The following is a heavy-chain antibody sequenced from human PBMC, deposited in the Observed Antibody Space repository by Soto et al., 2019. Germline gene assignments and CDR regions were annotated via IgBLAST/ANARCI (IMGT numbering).Heavy chain of an antibody. CDR1: GGSISSGDYY. CDR3: AREGAYVFGSGYPPGFDY. V-gene: IGHV4-30-4*01. D-gene: IGHD3-3*01. Sequence: PSETLSLTCTVSGGSISSGDYYWSWIRQPPGKGLEWIGYIYYSGSTYYNPSLKSRVTISVDTSKNQFSLKLSSVTAADTAVYYFAREGAYVFGSGYPPGFDYWGQGTLVTVPS. CDR2: IYYSGST. J-gene: IGHJ4*02.